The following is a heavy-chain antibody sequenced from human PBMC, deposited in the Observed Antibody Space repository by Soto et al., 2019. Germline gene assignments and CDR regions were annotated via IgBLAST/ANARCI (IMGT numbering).Heavy chain of an antibody. D-gene: IGHD3-10*01. J-gene: IGHJ6*02. Sequence: SETLSLTCAVYGGSFSGYYWSWIRQPPGKGLEWIGEINHSGSTNYNPSLKSRVTISVDTSKNQFSLKLSSVTAADTAVYYCARGRFLNYYGSGSYNNPRVYYYYGMDVWGQGTTVTVSS. V-gene: IGHV4-34*01. CDR1: GGSFSGYY. CDR3: ARGRFLNYYGSGSYNNPRVYYYYGMDV. CDR2: INHSGST.